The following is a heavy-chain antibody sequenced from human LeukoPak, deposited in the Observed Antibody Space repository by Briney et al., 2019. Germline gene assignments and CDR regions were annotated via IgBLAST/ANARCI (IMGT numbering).Heavy chain of an antibody. Sequence: GGSLRLSCAASGFTFSSYSMNWVRQAPGKGLEWVGFITSKAYGGTTEYAASVKGRFTISRDDSKSIAYLQMNSLKTEDTAVYYCTRIAVAGRGFDYWGQGTRVTVSS. CDR1: GFTFSSYS. V-gene: IGHV3-49*04. J-gene: IGHJ4*02. D-gene: IGHD6-19*01. CDR3: TRIAVAGRGFDY. CDR2: ITSKAYGGTT.